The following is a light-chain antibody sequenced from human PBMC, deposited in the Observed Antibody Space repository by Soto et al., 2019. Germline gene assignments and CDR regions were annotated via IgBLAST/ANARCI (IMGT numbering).Light chain of an antibody. CDR1: QSVSSSY. CDR2: GAS. Sequence: DIVLTRSPGTLSLSPGERATLSCRASQSVSSSYLAWYQQKPGQAPRLLIYGASSRATGIPARFSGSGSGTEFTLTISSLQSEDFAVYYCQQYNNWPRTFGQGTKVDIK. J-gene: IGKJ1*01. CDR3: QQYNNWPRT. V-gene: IGKV3D-15*01.